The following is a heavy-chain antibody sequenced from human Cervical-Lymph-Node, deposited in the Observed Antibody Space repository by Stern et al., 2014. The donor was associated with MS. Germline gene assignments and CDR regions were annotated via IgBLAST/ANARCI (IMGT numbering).Heavy chain of an antibody. Sequence: QVQLQESGGGVVQPGRSLRLSCAASGFTSSTYGMQWVRQAPGKGLEWVAGISYDGINKYYADSVKGRFAISRDNSKNTLYLHMNSLGPEDTAVYYCAKDGVPGYSSSWSLYYFDYWGQGTLVTVSS. CDR2: ISYDGINK. V-gene: IGHV3-30*18. D-gene: IGHD6-13*01. J-gene: IGHJ4*02. CDR3: AKDGVPGYSSSWSLYYFDY. CDR1: GFTSSTYG.